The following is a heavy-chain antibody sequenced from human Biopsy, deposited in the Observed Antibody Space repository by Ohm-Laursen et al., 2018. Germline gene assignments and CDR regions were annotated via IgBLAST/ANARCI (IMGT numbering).Heavy chain of an antibody. Sequence: SLRLSCAASGFTFSDHNMHWVRQAPGKGLEWVAFIWSSATYKAYADSVKGRFTVSRVNSKNTVYLQMNSLRAEDTAVYFCARDGKRWDYSTYFSWHFDLWGRGTLVTVSS. CDR1: GFTFSDHN. CDR2: IWSSATYK. J-gene: IGHJ2*01. V-gene: IGHV3-30*02. CDR3: ARDGKRWDYSTYFSWHFDL. D-gene: IGHD4-11*01.